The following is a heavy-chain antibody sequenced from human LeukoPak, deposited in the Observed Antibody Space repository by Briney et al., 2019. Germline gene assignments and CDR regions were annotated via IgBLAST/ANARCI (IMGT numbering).Heavy chain of an antibody. V-gene: IGHV1-8*01. J-gene: IGHJ4*02. CDR1: GYTFTSYD. CDR2: MNPNSGNT. Sequence: ASVKVSCKASGYTFTSYDINWVRQATGQGLEWMGWMNPNSGNTGYAQKFQGRVTMTRNTSISTAYMELSSLRSEDTAVYYCATSLPVVQGVIFAYWGQGTLVTVS. D-gene: IGHD3-10*01. CDR3: ATSLPVVQGVIFAY.